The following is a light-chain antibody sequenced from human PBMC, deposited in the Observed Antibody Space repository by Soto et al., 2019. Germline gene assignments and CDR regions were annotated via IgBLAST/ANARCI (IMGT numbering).Light chain of an antibody. CDR3: AAWDDSLNEGV. CDR2: SNN. CDR1: SSNSGSNT. V-gene: IGLV1-44*01. J-gene: IGLJ1*01. Sequence: QSVMTQPPSASGTPCTRVPISCSGSSSNSGSNTVNWYQQLPGTAPKLLISSNNQRPSGVPDRFSGSKSGTSASLAISGLQSEDEADYYCAAWDDSLNEGVFGTGTKVTVL.